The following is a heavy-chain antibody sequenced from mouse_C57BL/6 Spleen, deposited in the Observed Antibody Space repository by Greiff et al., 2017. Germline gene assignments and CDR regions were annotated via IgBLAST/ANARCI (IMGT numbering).Heavy chain of an antibody. CDR3: TSNFEDYFDY. J-gene: IGHJ2*01. Sequence: EVQLQQSGAELVRPGASVKLSCTASGFNIKDDYMHWVKQRPEQGLEWIGWIDPENGDTEYASKFQGKATITADTSSNTAYLQLSSLTSEDTAVYYCTSNFEDYFDYWGQGTTLTVSS. V-gene: IGHV14-4*01. CDR1: GFNIKDDY. CDR2: IDPENGDT. D-gene: IGHD4-1*01.